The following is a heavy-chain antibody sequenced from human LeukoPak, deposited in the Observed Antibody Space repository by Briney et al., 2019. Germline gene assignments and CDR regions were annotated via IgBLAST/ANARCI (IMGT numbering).Heavy chain of an antibody. CDR3: TTPTYYYCGMDV. CDR1: GFTFCNAW. Sequence: GGSLRLSCAASGFTFCNAWMSWVRQAPGERLEWVGRIKSKTDGGKTDYAAPVKGRFTISRDDSKNTLYLQTNSLKTEDTAVYYCTTPTYYYCGMDVWGQGTTVTVSS. CDR2: IKSKTDGGKT. J-gene: IGHJ6*02. V-gene: IGHV3-15*01.